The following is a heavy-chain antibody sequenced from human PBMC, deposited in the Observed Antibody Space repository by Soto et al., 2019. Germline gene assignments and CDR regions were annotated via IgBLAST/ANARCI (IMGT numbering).Heavy chain of an antibody. CDR2: IRSKANSYAT. CDR3: TRQSMVRGVIINYYYYYMDV. D-gene: IGHD3-10*01. J-gene: IGHJ6*03. Sequence: EVQLVESGGGLVQPGGSLKLSCAASGFTFSGSAMHWVRQASGKGLEWVGRIRSKANSYATAYAASVKGRFTISRDDSKNTAYLQMNSLKTEDTAVYYCTRQSMVRGVIINYYYYYMDVWGKGTTVTVSS. CDR1: GFTFSGSA. V-gene: IGHV3-73*01.